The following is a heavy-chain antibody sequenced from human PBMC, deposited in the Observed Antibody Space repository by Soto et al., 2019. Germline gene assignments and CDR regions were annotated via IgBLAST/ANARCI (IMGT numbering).Heavy chain of an antibody. J-gene: IGHJ3*02. CDR2: ISYDGSNK. V-gene: IGHV3-30-3*01. Sequence: QVQLVESGGGVVQPGRSLRLSCAASGFTFSSYAMHWVRQAPGKGLEWVAVISYDGSNKYYADSVKGRFTISRDNSKNKLYLQIDNLRAEDTAVYYCARAPAHYYDSSGYHYIREDAFDIWGQGTMVTVSS. D-gene: IGHD3-22*01. CDR1: GFTFSSYA. CDR3: ARAPAHYYDSSGYHYIREDAFDI.